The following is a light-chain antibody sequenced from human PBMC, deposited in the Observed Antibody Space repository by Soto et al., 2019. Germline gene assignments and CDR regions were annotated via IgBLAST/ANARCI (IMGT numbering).Light chain of an antibody. V-gene: IGLV1-44*01. J-gene: IGLJ2*01. CDR1: SSNIGTNT. CDR2: SDN. CDR3: AAWDVSLVV. Sequence: QSVLTQPPSASGTPGQRVTISCSGSSSNIGTNTVTWYQQLPGAAPKLLIYSDNQRASGVPDRFSGSKSGTSASLAISGLQSEDEAAYYCAAWDVSLVVFGGGTKLTVL.